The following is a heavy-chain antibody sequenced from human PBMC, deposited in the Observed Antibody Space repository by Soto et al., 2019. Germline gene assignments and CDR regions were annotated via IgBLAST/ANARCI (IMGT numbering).Heavy chain of an antibody. CDR3: GRGPSPRAPAGGTPYYYAMDV. V-gene: IGHV1-8*02. Sequence: SXKVSCKASGYDFTAYYINWVRQASGQGLEWMGWMNPINGATGSARRFQGRVSMTRNTATGTAYLELTSLRSDDSAVYYCGRGPSPRAPAGGTPYYYAMDVWGQGTTVTVSS. CDR1: GYDFTAYY. D-gene: IGHD6-13*01. CDR2: MNPINGAT. J-gene: IGHJ6*02.